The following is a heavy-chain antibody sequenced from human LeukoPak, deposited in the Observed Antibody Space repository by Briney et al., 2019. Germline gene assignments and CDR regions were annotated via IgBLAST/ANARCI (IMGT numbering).Heavy chain of an antibody. Sequence: ASVKVSCKASGYTFTSYAMNWVRQAPGHGLEWMGWINPNSAGTNYAQKFQGRVTMTGDTSISTAYMELSRLSSDDTAIYYCAGRPDTAMVAIFDYWGQGTLVTVSS. J-gene: IGHJ4*02. V-gene: IGHV1-2*02. CDR1: GYTFTSYA. CDR3: AGRPDTAMVAIFDY. CDR2: INPNSAGT. D-gene: IGHD5-18*01.